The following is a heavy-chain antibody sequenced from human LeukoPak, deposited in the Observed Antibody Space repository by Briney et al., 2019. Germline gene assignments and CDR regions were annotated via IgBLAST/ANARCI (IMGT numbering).Heavy chain of an antibody. V-gene: IGHV4-4*07. J-gene: IGHJ6*03. D-gene: IGHD5-12*01. CDR2: IYTSGST. CDR3: AREVAAILSDYYYYYMDV. Sequence: PSETLSLTCTVSGGSIIGYYWSWIRQPPGNRLEWIGRIYTSGSTNYNPSLKSRVTMSVDTSKNQFSLKLSSVTAADTAVYYCAREVAAILSDYYYYYMDVWGKGTTVTVSS. CDR1: GGSIIGYY.